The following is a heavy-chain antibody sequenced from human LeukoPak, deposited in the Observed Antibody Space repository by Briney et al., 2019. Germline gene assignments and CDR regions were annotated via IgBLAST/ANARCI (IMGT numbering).Heavy chain of an antibody. Sequence: YXXXXVRQAPGXGLXXVSGISGSDGSTYYADSVKGRFTISRXXXKXXLYLQMNRLRAGDTAVYYXXXAGNTRFDYWGQGTLVTVSS. J-gene: IGHJ4*02. CDR1: YX. V-gene: IGHV3-23*01. D-gene: IGHD2/OR15-2a*01. CDR2: ISGSDGST. CDR3: XXAGNTRFDY.